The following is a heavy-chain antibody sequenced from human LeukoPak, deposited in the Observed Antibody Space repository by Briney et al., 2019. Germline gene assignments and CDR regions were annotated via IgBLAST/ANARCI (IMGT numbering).Heavy chain of an antibody. V-gene: IGHV4-34*01. J-gene: IGHJ4*02. D-gene: IGHD3-10*01. CDR2: INHSGST. CDR3: ARGHYGSGSYYTY. CDR1: GGSFSGYY. Sequence: SETLSLTCAVYGGSFSGYYWSWIRQPPGKGLEWIGEINHSGSTNYNPSLKSRVTISVDTSKNQFSLKLSSVTAADTAVYHCARGHYGSGSYYTYWGQGTLVTVSS.